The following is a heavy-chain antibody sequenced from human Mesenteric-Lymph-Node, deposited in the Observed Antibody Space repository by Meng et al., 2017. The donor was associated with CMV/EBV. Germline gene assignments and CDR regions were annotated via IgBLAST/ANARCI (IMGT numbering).Heavy chain of an antibody. CDR2: ISSSSSYI. Sequence: GESLKISCAASGFTFSSYSMNWVRQAPGKGLEWVSSISSSSSYIYYADSVKGRFTISRDNAKNSLYLQMNSLRAEDTAVYYCARSVVPAGRSLIDYWGQGNMVTVSS. CDR3: ARSVVPAGRSLIDY. J-gene: IGHJ4*02. CDR1: GFTFSSYS. D-gene: IGHD2-2*01. V-gene: IGHV3-21*06.